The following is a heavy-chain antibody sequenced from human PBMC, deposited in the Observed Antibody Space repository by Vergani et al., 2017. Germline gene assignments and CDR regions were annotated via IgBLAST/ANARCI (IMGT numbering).Heavy chain of an antibody. CDR2: IYHSGST. CDR1: GYSISSGYY. J-gene: IGHJ4*02. D-gene: IGHD2-21*01. Sequence: QVQLQESGPGLVKPSETLSLTCTVSGYSISSGYYWGWIRQPPGKGLEWIGSIYHSGSTYYNPSLKSRVTISVDTSKNQFSLKLSSVTAADTAVYYCARDESIFDYWGQGTLVTVSS. CDR3: ARDESIFDY. V-gene: IGHV4-38-2*02.